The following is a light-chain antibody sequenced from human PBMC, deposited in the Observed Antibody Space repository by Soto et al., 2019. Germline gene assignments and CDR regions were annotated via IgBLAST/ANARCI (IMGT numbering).Light chain of an antibody. CDR1: ESVSSH. V-gene: IGKV3-15*01. CDR3: QHYNNWPHT. Sequence: ERVMTQSPATLSVSPGERATLSCRASESVSSHLDWYQQKPGLAPRLLIYGASTRATGVPARFIGSGSGTEFTLTISSLQSEDFAIYYCQHYNNWPHTFGQGTKVDIK. CDR2: GAS. J-gene: IGKJ2*01.